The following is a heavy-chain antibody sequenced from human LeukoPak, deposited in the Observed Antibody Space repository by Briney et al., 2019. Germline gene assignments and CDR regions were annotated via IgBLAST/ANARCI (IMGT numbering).Heavy chain of an antibody. V-gene: IGHV3-23*01. Sequence: PGGSLRLSCAGFGFTFSNYVMSWVRQAPGKGLEWVAAISGSGGSKYYADSVKGRFTISRDNSKNTLYLQVSSLRAEDTATYYCAKFMYSGTLRRDYWGQGTLVTVSS. CDR1: GFTFSNYV. J-gene: IGHJ4*02. D-gene: IGHD1-26*01. CDR3: AKFMYSGTLRRDY. CDR2: ISGSGGSK.